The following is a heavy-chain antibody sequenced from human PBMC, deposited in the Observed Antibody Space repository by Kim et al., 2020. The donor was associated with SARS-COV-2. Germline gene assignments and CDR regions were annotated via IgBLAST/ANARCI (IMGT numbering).Heavy chain of an antibody. CDR3: AIDRGDSSGYYFPFDY. Sequence: SVKVSCKASGGTFSSYAISWVRQAPGQGLEWMGGIIPIFGTANYAQKFQGRVTITADESTSTAYMELSSLRSEDTAVYYCAIDRGDSSGYYFPFDYWGQGTLVTVSS. D-gene: IGHD3-22*01. V-gene: IGHV1-69*13. CDR2: IIPIFGTA. CDR1: GGTFSSYA. J-gene: IGHJ4*02.